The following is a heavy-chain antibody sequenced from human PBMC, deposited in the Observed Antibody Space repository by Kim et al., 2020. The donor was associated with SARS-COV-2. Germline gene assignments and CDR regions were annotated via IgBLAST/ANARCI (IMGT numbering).Heavy chain of an antibody. CDR3: ATGRDGYNRREPPP. V-gene: IGHV1-69*04. Sequence: SVKVSCKASGGTFSSYAISWVRQAPGQGLEWMGRIIPILGIANYAQKFQGRVTITADKSTSTAYMELSSLRSEDTAVYYCATGRDGYNRREPPPWGQGTLVTVSS. D-gene: IGHD5-12*01. J-gene: IGHJ5*02. CDR2: IIPILGIA. CDR1: GGTFSSYA.